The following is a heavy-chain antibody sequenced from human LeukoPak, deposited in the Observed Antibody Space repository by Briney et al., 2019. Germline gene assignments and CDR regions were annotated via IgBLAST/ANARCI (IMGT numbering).Heavy chain of an antibody. CDR1: GFTFSSYE. J-gene: IGHJ4*02. Sequence: GGSLRLSCAASGFTFSSYEMNWVRQAPGKGLEWVSYISSSGSIIYYADSVKGRFTISRDNAKSSLYLQMNSLRAEDTAVYYCARDDAGYSSGWYWVYWGQGTLVTVSS. CDR3: ARDDAGYSSGWYWVY. D-gene: IGHD6-19*01. V-gene: IGHV3-48*03. CDR2: ISSSGSII.